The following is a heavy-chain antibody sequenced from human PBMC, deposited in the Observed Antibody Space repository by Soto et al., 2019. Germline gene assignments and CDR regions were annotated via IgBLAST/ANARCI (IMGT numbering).Heavy chain of an antibody. J-gene: IGHJ6*02. D-gene: IGHD4-17*01. V-gene: IGHV3-23*01. CDR1: GFTFSSYA. Sequence: GESLKISCAASGFTFSSYAMSWVRQAPGKGLEWVSAISGSGGSTYYADSVKGRFTISRDNSKNTLYLQMNSLRAEDTAVYYCAKDVEKRAVKALYYYYGMDVWGQGTTVTVSS. CDR2: ISGSGGST. CDR3: AKDVEKRAVKALYYYYGMDV.